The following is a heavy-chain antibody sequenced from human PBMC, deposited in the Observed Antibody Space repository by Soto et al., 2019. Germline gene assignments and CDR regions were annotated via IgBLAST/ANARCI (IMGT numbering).Heavy chain of an antibody. D-gene: IGHD3-9*01. CDR3: ARKVLTGHYKRNWFDP. Sequence: ASVKVSCKASGYTFTSYDINWLRQSTGQGLEWMGWMNPNSGNTGYAQKFQGRVTMTRNTSISTAYMELSSLRSEDTAVYYCARKVLTGHYKRNWFDPWGQGTLVTVSS. CDR1: GYTFTSYD. V-gene: IGHV1-8*01. CDR2: MNPNSGNT. J-gene: IGHJ5*02.